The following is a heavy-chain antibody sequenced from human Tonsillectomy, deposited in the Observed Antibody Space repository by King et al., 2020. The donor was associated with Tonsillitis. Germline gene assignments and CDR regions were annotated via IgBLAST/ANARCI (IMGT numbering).Heavy chain of an antibody. D-gene: IGHD3-10*01. V-gene: IGHV4-31*03. CDR1: GGSISDGAYY. CDR3: PRGALFRGVGLRRFDP. CDR2: IYYSGST. Sequence: VQLQESGPGLVKSSQTLSLTCNVSGGSISDGAYYWSWIRQPPGKGLEWIGYIYYSGSTYYHPSLKSRASISVDTSKNQFSLNLTSMTAADTAVFYCPRGALFRGVGLRRFDPWGQGTLVIVSS. J-gene: IGHJ5*02.